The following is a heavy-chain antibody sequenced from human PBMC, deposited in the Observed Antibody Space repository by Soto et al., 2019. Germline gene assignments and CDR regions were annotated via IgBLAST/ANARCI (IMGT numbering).Heavy chain of an antibody. D-gene: IGHD2-15*01. V-gene: IGHV3-7*01. Sequence: GGSLRLSCAASGFIIRSYWMSWVRQAPGEGLEWVANINQDGSEKYYVDSVRGRFIISRDNAENSLYLQMNSLRAEDTALYYCARDGVAAGLYLDNWGQGTLVTVSS. CDR1: GFIIRSYW. J-gene: IGHJ4*02. CDR3: ARDGVAAGLYLDN. CDR2: INQDGSEK.